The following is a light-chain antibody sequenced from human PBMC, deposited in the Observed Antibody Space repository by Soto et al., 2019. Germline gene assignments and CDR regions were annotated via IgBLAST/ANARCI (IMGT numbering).Light chain of an antibody. V-gene: IGLV2-8*01. CDR2: EVS. CDR1: SSNVGGYNY. J-gene: IGLJ2*01. Sequence: QSALTQPPSASGSPGQSVTICCTGTSSNVGGYNYVSWYQQYPGKAPKLMIYEVSKRPSGVPDRFSGSKSGNRASLTVSGLQAEDEADYYCSSYAGSNNLVVFGAGTKLTVL. CDR3: SSYAGSNNLVV.